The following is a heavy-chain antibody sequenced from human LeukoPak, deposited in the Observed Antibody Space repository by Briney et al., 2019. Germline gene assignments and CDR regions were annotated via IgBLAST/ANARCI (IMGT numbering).Heavy chain of an antibody. CDR2: IYYSGST. CDR1: GGSISSSSYY. D-gene: IGHD6-13*01. V-gene: IGHV4-39*07. CDR3: ASLIAAAVDY. Sequence: SETLSLTCTVSGGSISSSSYYWGWLRQPPGKGLEWIGSIYYSGSTYYNPSLKSRVTISVDTSKNQFSLKLSSVTAADTAVYYCASLIAAAVDYWGQGTLVTVSS. J-gene: IGHJ4*02.